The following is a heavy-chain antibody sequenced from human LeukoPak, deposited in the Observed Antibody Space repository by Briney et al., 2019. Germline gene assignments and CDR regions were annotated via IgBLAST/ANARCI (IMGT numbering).Heavy chain of an antibody. Sequence: SETLSLTCTVSGGSISSSSYYWGWIRQPPGTGLEWIGSIYYSGSTYYNPSLKSRVTISVDTSKNQFSLKLSSVTAADTAVYYCATITMVRGVEFDYWGQGTLVTVSS. CDR1: GGSISSSSYY. V-gene: IGHV4-39*01. CDR2: IYYSGST. J-gene: IGHJ4*02. CDR3: ATITMVRGVEFDY. D-gene: IGHD3-10*01.